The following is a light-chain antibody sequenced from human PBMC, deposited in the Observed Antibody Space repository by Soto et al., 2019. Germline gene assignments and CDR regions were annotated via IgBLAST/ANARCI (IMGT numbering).Light chain of an antibody. Sequence: EIVLTQSPGTLSLSPGERATLSCRASQSVSNSYLAWYQQKPGQAPRLFIYGASSRATGIPDRFSGSGSGTDFALTISRLEPEDFAVYHCQQYGGSPWTFGQGTKVEIK. CDR1: QSVSNSY. CDR3: QQYGGSPWT. J-gene: IGKJ1*01. V-gene: IGKV3-20*01. CDR2: GAS.